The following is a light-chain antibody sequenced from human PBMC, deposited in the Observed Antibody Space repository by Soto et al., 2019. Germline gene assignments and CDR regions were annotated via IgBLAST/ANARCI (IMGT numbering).Light chain of an antibody. J-gene: IGLJ1*01. V-gene: IGLV2-11*01. Sequence: QSALTQPRSVSGSPGQSVTISCTGTSSDVGGYNYVSWYQQHPGKAPKLMIYDVSKRPSGVPDRFSGSKSGNTASLTISGLPAEDEDAYYCCSYAGRDTLYVIGTGTKVTVL. CDR3: CSYAGRDTLYV. CDR2: DVS. CDR1: SSDVGGYNY.